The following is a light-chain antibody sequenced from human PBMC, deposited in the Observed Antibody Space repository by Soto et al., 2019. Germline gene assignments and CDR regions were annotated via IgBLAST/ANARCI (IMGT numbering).Light chain of an antibody. V-gene: IGKV3-15*01. J-gene: IGKJ2*01. Sequence: EIVMTQSPATLSVSPGEGATLSCRAIQSVNNNYLAWYQQKPGQGPRLLIYRASTMATGIPARFSGSGSGTEFTLTISSLQSEDFAVYYCQQYHDWPPYTFGQGTKVDIK. CDR1: QSVNNN. CDR3: QQYHDWPPYT. CDR2: RAS.